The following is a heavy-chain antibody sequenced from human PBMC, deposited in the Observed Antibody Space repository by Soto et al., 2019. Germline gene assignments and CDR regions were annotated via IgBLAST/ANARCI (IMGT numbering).Heavy chain of an antibody. Sequence: GGSLRLSCAASGFTFRSYWMSWVRQAPGKGLEWVANINQDVSVKYSVDSVKGRFTISRDNAKNSLYLQMNSLRAEDTAVYYCAKVSYQSWSIDYWGQGTLVTVSS. D-gene: IGHD6-13*01. J-gene: IGHJ4*02. V-gene: IGHV3-7*01. CDR1: GFTFRSYW. CDR3: AKVSYQSWSIDY. CDR2: INQDVSVK.